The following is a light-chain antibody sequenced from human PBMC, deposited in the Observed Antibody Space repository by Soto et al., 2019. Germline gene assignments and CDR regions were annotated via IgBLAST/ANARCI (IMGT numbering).Light chain of an antibody. CDR2: EVT. V-gene: IGLV2-8*01. Sequence: QSALAQPVSVSGSPGQSITISCTGTSSDIGGYNYVSWYQQRPGKAPKLLIHEVTKRPSGVPDRFSGSKSGNTASLTVSGLQAEDEADYYCSSYAGRTLYVFGTGTKLTVL. CDR3: SSYAGRTLYV. CDR1: SSDIGGYNY. J-gene: IGLJ1*01.